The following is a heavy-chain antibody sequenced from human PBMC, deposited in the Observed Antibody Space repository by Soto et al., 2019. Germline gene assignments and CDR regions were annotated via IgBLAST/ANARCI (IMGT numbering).Heavy chain of an antibody. V-gene: IGHV3-74*03. J-gene: IGHJ4*02. Sequence: GESLKISCAASGLTFRSYWRHWVRQAPGKGLVWVSRINTDGSVAMYVDSVKGRFTISRDNAKNSLYLQMNSLRAEDTAVYYCARGLFYYDSSGYLGYWGQGTLVTVSS. CDR3: ARGLFYYDSSGYLGY. CDR2: INTDGSVA. D-gene: IGHD3-22*01. CDR1: GLTFRSYW.